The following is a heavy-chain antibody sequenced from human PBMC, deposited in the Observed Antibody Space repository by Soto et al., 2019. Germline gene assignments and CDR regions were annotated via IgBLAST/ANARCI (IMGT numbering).Heavy chain of an antibody. J-gene: IGHJ4*02. CDR3: ASLNTPVVAIDY. CDR1: GGSISSGDYY. D-gene: IGHD5-18*01. CDR2: IYYSGTT. V-gene: IGHV4-30-4*01. Sequence: QVQLQESGPGLVKPSQTLALLCTVSGGSISSGDYYWSWIRQPPVKGLEWNGYIYYSGTTYYNQSLRGRVTISVHMSKHQFALQLSSMTAADTGVYYCASLNTPVVAIDYWGQGTLVTVSS.